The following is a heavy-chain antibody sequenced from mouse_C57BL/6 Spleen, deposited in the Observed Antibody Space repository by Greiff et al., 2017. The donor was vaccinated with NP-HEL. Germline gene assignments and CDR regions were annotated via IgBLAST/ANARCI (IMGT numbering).Heavy chain of an antibody. Sequence: EVMLVESGGGLVKPGGSLKLSCAASGFTFSDYGMHWVRQAPEKGLEWVAYISSGSSTIYYADTVKGRFTISRDNAKNTLFLQLTSLRSEDTAMYYCARGDYVGIYYAMDYWGQGTSVTVSS. CDR1: GFTFSDYG. CDR3: ARGDYVGIYYAMDY. CDR2: ISSGSSTI. D-gene: IGHD2-4*01. J-gene: IGHJ4*01. V-gene: IGHV5-17*01.